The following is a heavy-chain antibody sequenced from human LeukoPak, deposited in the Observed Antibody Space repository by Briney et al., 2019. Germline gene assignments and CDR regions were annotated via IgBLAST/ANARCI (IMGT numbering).Heavy chain of an antibody. V-gene: IGHV3-23*01. D-gene: IGHD5-12*01. CDR2: ISGSGGST. Sequence: TGGSLRLSCAASGFTFSSYAMSWVRQAPGKGLEWVSAISGSGGSTYYADSVKGRFTIYRDNSKNTLYLQMNSLRAEDTAVYYCAKGIVATTIGSAFDIWGQGTMVTVSS. CDR1: GFTFSSYA. CDR3: AKGIVATTIGSAFDI. J-gene: IGHJ3*02.